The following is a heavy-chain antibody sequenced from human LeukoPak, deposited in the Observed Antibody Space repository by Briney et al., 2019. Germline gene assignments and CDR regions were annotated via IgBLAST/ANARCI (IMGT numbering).Heavy chain of an antibody. CDR3: VRDNLVGPSRWDH. D-gene: IGHD1-26*01. J-gene: IGHJ4*02. CDR1: GFTFSSYW. Sequence: GGSLRLSCAASGFTFSSYWMSWVRQAPGKGLEWVANIKEDGSEKRDVDSVKGRFTISRDNAKNSLYLQMNSLRVEDTAVYYCVRDNLVGPSRWDHWGRGTLVTVSS. CDR2: IKEDGSEK. V-gene: IGHV3-7*01.